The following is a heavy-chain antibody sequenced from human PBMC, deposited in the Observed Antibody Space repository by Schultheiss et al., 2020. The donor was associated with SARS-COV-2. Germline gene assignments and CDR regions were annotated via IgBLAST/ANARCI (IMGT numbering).Heavy chain of an antibody. Sequence: GGSLGLSCAASGFTFSSYGMHWVRQAPGKGLEWVAVIWYDGSNKYYADSVKGRFTISRDNSKNTLYLQMNSLRAEDTAVYYCARAGDSNGPMGVWGKGTTVTVSS. CDR2: IWYDGSNK. D-gene: IGHD4-11*01. CDR3: ARAGDSNGPMGV. CDR1: GFTFSSYG. V-gene: IGHV3-33*01. J-gene: IGHJ6*03.